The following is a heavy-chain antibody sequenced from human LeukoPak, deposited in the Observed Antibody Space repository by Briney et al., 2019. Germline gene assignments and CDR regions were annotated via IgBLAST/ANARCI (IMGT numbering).Heavy chain of an antibody. V-gene: IGHV1-46*01. CDR3: ARDTANYYYDSSGYYFDY. CDR1: GYTFVSYY. CDR2: INPRGGST. Sequence: ASVKVSCKASGYTFVSYYMHWVRQAPGQGLEWMGIINPRGGSTSYAQKFQGRVTMTRDTSTSTVYMELSSLRSEDTAVYYCARDTANYYYDSSGYYFDYWGQGTLVTVSS. J-gene: IGHJ4*02. D-gene: IGHD3-22*01.